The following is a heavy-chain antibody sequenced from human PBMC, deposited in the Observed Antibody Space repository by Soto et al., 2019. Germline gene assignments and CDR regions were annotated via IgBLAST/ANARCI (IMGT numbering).Heavy chain of an antibody. V-gene: IGHV1-69*01. Sequence: QVQLVQSGAEVKKPGSSVKVSCKASGGTFSSYAISWVRQAPGQGLEWMGGIIPIFGTANYAQKFQGRVTITADESTSTAYMELSSLRSEDTAVYYCARTGASGRGAIVGANTFDYWGQGTLVTVSS. CDR2: IIPIFGTA. CDR1: GGTFSSYA. J-gene: IGHJ4*02. D-gene: IGHD1-26*01. CDR3: ARTGASGRGAIVGANTFDY.